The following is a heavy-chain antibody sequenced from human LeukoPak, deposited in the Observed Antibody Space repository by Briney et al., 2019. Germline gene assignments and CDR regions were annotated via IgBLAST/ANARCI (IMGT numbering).Heavy chain of an antibody. D-gene: IGHD3-10*01. Sequence: PSGTLSLTCAVFGGSISSINWWSWVRQPPGKGLEWIGEIYHSGSTNYNPSLKSRVTISVDKSKNQFSLKLSSVTAADTAVYYCARVGFGELPLDYWGQGTLVTVSS. CDR1: GGSISSINW. V-gene: IGHV4-4*02. CDR2: IYHSGST. CDR3: ARVGFGELPLDY. J-gene: IGHJ4*02.